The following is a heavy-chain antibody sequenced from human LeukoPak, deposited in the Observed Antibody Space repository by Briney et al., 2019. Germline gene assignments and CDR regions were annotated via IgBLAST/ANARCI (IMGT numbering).Heavy chain of an antibody. CDR3: ARDMRYYDYVFDY. D-gene: IGHD3-16*01. Sequence: GGSLRLSCAASGFTFSSYEMNWVRQAPGKGLEWVSYISSSSSTIYYADSGKGRFTISRDNAKNSLYLQMNSLRAEDTAVYYCARDMRYYDYVFDYWGQGTLVTVSS. CDR2: ISSSSSTI. J-gene: IGHJ4*02. CDR1: GFTFSSYE. V-gene: IGHV3-48*03.